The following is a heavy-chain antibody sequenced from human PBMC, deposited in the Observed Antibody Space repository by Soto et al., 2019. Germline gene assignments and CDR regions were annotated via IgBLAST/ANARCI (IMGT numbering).Heavy chain of an antibody. V-gene: IGHV4-4*02. CDR3: ARNGYNIGWYHFDS. CDR2: ISHSGST. CDR1: GGSIRSSNW. J-gene: IGHJ4*02. Sequence: QVQLQESGPGLMKPSGTLSLTCAVSGGSIRSSNWWTWVRQPPGQGLEWIGEISHSGSTNYNPSLQSRVPVSVDKSKNQFSLERISVTAADTALYYCARNGYNIGWYHFDSWGQGILVTVSS. D-gene: IGHD6-19*01.